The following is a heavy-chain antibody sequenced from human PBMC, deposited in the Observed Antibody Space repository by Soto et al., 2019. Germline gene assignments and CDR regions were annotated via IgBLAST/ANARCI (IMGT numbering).Heavy chain of an antibody. Sequence: PSETLSLTCAVSGGSISSGGYSWSWIRQPPGKGLEWIGYIYHSGSTYYNPSLKSRVTISVDRSKNQFSLKLSSVTAADTAVYNCASSSIXKVRGVIITWSVDYWGQGTLVTVSS. CDR2: IYHSGST. D-gene: IGHD3-10*01. J-gene: IGHJ4*02. V-gene: IGHV4-30-2*01. CDR3: ASSSIXKVRGVIITWSVDY. CDR1: GGSISSGGYS.